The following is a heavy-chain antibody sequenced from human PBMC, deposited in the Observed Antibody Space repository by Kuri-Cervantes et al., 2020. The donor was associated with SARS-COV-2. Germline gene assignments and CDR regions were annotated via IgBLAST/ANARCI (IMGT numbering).Heavy chain of an antibody. CDR2: ISAYNGNT. CDR3: ARATRGGYFDY. CDR1: GYTFTSYD. D-gene: IGHD3-10*01. J-gene: IGHJ4*02. V-gene: IGHV1-18*01. Sequence: ASVKVSCKASGYTFTSYDINWVRQAPGQGLEWMGWISAYNGNTNYAQKLQGRVTMTRDTSTITVYMELSSLRSEDTAVYYRARATRGGYFDYWGQGTLVTVSS.